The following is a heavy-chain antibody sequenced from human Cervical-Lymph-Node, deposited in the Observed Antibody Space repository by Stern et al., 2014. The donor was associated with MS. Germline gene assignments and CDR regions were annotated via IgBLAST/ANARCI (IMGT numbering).Heavy chain of an antibody. CDR1: GFTFSWSA. CDR3: AKTPVDYSMYYPEY. Sequence: VQLVESGGRVVQPGTSLRLSCAASGFTFSWSAIHWVRQAPGKGLEWVGIISFDGIEEVLAGPGGGRISTSRDKYQNTVYLLMGGLSPDDPAIFYCAKTPVDYSMYYPEYWGQGTLVTVPS. CDR2: ISFDGIEE. D-gene: IGHD4-11*01. V-gene: IGHV3-30*18. J-gene: IGHJ1*01.